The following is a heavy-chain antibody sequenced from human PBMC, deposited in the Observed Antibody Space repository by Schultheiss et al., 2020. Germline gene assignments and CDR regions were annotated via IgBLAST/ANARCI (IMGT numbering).Heavy chain of an antibody. Sequence: GGSLRLSCAASGFTFNMFWMSWVRQAPGKGLEWVANIHPDGSETHYVDSMKGRFIISRDNAKNSLDLQMSSLRAEDTAVYYCVRDTLTVPGPRFDYWGQGTLVTVSS. D-gene: IGHD6-19*01. CDR3: VRDTLTVPGPRFDY. CDR1: GFTFNMFW. V-gene: IGHV3-7*01. J-gene: IGHJ4*02. CDR2: IHPDGSET.